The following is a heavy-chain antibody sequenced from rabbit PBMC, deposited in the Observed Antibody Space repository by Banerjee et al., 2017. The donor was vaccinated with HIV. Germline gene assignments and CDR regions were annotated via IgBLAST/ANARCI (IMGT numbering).Heavy chain of an antibody. V-gene: IGHV1S40*01. Sequence: QSLEESGGDLVKPGASLTLTCTASGFSVSSTNYMCWVRQAPGKGLEWIACINGGNVGISYYATWAKGRFTISKTSSTTVTLQVTSLTAADTATYFCATTGYGVSTDYKLWGPGTLVTVS. CDR3: ATTGYGVSTDYKL. CDR2: INGGNVGIS. J-gene: IGHJ4*01. CDR1: GFSVSSTNY. D-gene: IGHD3-1*01.